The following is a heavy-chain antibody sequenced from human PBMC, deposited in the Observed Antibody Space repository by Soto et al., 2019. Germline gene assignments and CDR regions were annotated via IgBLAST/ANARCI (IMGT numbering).Heavy chain of an antibody. D-gene: IGHD3-3*01. Sequence: GGSLRLSCAASGFTFSSYAMHWVRQAPGKGLEWVAVISYDGSNKYYADSVKGRFTISRDNSKNTLYLQMNSLRAEDTAVYYCARDYDFWSGYDYWGQGTLVTVSS. CDR2: ISYDGSNK. CDR3: ARDYDFWSGYDY. CDR1: GFTFSSYA. V-gene: IGHV3-30-3*01. J-gene: IGHJ4*02.